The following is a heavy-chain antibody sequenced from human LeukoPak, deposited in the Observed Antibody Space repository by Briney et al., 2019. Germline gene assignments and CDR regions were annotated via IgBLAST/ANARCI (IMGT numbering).Heavy chain of an antibody. CDR1: GYSFTSYW. Sequence: GESLKISCKGSGYSFTSYWIGGVRQMPGKGLEGMGIIYPADSDTRNSPSFQGQVTISADKSTSTAYLQWSSLKASDTAMYYCARRISNWYFDLWGRGTLVTVSS. J-gene: IGHJ2*01. V-gene: IGHV5-51*01. CDR2: IYPADSDT. CDR3: ARRISNWYFDL.